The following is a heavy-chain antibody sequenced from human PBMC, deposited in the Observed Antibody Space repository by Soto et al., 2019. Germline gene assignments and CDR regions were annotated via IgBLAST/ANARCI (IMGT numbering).Heavy chain of an antibody. V-gene: IGHV3-30*03. Sequence: QVQLVESGGGVVQPGRSLRLSCAASGFTFSSYGMHWVRQAPGKGLEWVAVISYDGSNKYYADSVKGRFTISRDNAKNTLYLQMNSLRAEDTAVYYCARVEVTTVTHWGQGTLVTVSS. CDR3: ARVEVTTVTH. CDR2: ISYDGSNK. D-gene: IGHD4-17*01. CDR1: GFTFSSYG. J-gene: IGHJ4*02.